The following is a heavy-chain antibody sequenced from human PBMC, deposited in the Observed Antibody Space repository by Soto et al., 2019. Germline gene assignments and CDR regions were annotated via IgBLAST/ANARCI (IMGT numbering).Heavy chain of an antibody. D-gene: IGHD3-22*01. J-gene: IGHJ6*02. V-gene: IGHV4-39*01. CDR1: SGSISSTSYY. CDR2: IYYDGTT. Sequence: PSETLSLTCTVSSGSISSTSYYWAWIRQPPGKGLEWIGAIYYDGTTYYTESLKSRVSISVDTSKNQFSLKVKSVTAADTAVYFCARQGRNTKIVLVKHYAADFWGQGTAAPVYS. CDR3: ARQGRNTKIVLVKHYAADF.